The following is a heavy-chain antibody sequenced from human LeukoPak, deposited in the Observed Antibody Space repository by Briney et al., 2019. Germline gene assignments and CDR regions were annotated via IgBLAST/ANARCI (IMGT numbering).Heavy chain of an antibody. CDR3: ASFYCSGGSCYQYFSYYYMDV. CDR1: GGSISSRSYY. J-gene: IGHJ6*03. V-gene: IGHV4-39*01. CDR2: IYYSGST. Sequence: SETLSLTCTVSGGSISSRSYYWGWIRQPPGKGLEWIGSIYYSGSTYYNPSLQSRVTISVDTSKNQFSLKLNSVTAADTAVYYCASFYCSGGSCYQYFSYYYMDVWGKGTTVTISS. D-gene: IGHD2-15*01.